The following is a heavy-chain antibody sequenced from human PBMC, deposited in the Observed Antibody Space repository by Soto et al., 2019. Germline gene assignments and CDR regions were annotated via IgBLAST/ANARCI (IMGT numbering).Heavy chain of an antibody. D-gene: IGHD6-19*01. CDR1: GFTFSDYY. CDR2: ISSSSSYT. Sequence: QVQLVESGGGLVKPGGSLRLSCAASGFTFSDYYMSWIRQAPGKGLEWVSYISSSSSYTNYADSVKGRFTISRDNAKNSVYLQMNSLRAEDTAVYYCARDGVAVAGRAHGAFDIWGQGTMVTVSS. J-gene: IGHJ3*02. V-gene: IGHV3-11*06. CDR3: ARDGVAVAGRAHGAFDI.